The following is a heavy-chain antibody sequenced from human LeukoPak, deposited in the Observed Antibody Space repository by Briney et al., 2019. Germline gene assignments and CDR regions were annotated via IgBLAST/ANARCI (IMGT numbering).Heavy chain of an antibody. Sequence: GSSVKVSCKASGGTFDSYAISWVRQAPGQGLEWMGGIIPIFGIANYAQKFQGRVTITADESTSTAYMELSSLRSEDTAVYYCARDNYDSSGYRYYYYGMDVWGQGTAVTVSS. J-gene: IGHJ6*02. V-gene: IGHV1-69*01. CDR1: GGTFDSYA. D-gene: IGHD3-22*01. CDR2: IIPIFGIA. CDR3: ARDNYDSSGYRYYYYGMDV.